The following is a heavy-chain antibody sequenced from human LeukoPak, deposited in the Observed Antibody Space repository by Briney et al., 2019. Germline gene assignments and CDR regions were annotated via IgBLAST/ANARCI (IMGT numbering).Heavy chain of an antibody. CDR3: ARLRGPNAFDI. J-gene: IGHJ3*02. CDR2: ISSSSSYI. V-gene: IGHV3-21*01. D-gene: IGHD3-16*01. CDR1: GFTFSSYS. Sequence: GGSLRLSCAASGFTFSSYSMNWVRQAPGKGLEWVSSISSSSSYIYYADSVKGRFTIPRDNAKNSLYLQMNSLRAEDTAVYYCARLRGPNAFDIWGQGTMVTVSS.